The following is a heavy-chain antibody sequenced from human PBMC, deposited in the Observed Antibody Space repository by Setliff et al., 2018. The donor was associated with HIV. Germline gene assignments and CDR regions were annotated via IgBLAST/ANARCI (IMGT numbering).Heavy chain of an antibody. Sequence: ASVKVSCKVSGYSLTELSIHWVRQAPGEGLEWMGGFDPEDDETVYAEKFQGSVTMTEDTSTDTAYMALSSLRSEDTAMYYCATSGFYDILTGPTPGVFDIWGQGTMVTVSS. CDR3: ATSGFYDILTGPTPGVFDI. CDR2: FDPEDDET. CDR1: GYSLTELS. D-gene: IGHD3-9*01. V-gene: IGHV1-24*01. J-gene: IGHJ3*02.